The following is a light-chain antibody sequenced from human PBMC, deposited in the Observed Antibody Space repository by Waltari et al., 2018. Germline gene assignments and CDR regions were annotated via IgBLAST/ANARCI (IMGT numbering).Light chain of an antibody. CDR2: DTS. Sequence: DTVLTQSPATLSLSPGERATLSCRASQNVRNFLACYQQKPGQAPWLLIYDTSNRATGIPARFSGSGFGTDFTLTITSLEPEDFAVYYCQQRNNWPLTFGGGTKVEIK. V-gene: IGKV3-11*01. CDR3: QQRNNWPLT. CDR1: QNVRNF. J-gene: IGKJ4*01.